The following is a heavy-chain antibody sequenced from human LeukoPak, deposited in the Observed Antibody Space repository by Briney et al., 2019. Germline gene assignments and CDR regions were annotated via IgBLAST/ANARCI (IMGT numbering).Heavy chain of an antibody. CDR3: ARARGSGSYYGHDYYYYHYMDV. CDR2: SNPSDGST. CDR1: GDTFTTDY. Sequence: ASVKVSCKASGDTFTTDYIHWVRQGPGQGPEWMGVSNPSDGSTTNAQKFQGRVTMTRDTSTSTVYMELSSLRSEDTAIYYCARARGSGSYYGHDYYYYHYMDVWGKGTTVTVSS. V-gene: IGHV1-46*01. J-gene: IGHJ6*03. D-gene: IGHD3-10*01.